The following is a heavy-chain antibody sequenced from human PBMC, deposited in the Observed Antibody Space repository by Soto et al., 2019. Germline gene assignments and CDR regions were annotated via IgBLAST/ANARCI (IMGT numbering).Heavy chain of an antibody. J-gene: IGHJ4*02. CDR1: GFTFRIFV. V-gene: IGHV3-30-3*01. CDR3: ATGANFYYDTSRY. Sequence: QVQLVESGGGGVQSGGSLKLPWEAPGFTFRIFVLHWVPQAPGKGLEWVAVMSPNGNNQYYADSVKGRFTISRDTSKSTLYLQMTSLRPDDTAVYYCATGANFYYDTSRYWGQGTLVTVSS. D-gene: IGHD3-22*01. CDR2: MSPNGNNQ.